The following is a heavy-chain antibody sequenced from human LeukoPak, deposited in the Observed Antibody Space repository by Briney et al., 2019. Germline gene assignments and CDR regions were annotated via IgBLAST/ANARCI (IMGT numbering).Heavy chain of an antibody. V-gene: IGHV5-51*01. D-gene: IGHD3-22*01. CDR2: IYPGDSQS. CDR1: GYSFSRYC. Sequence: GEPRKISGKGSGYSFSRYCIGWVRQMPGKGLDWRGIIYPGDSQSRYSPSFQGQFTISVDKSIGTAYLQWSSLKASDTAMYYCARPEYYYDSSGSPWAFDIWGQGTMVIVSS. J-gene: IGHJ3*02. CDR3: ARPEYYYDSSGSPWAFDI.